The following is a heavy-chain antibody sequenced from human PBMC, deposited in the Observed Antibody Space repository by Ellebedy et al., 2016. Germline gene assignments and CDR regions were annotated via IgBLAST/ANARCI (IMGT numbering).Heavy chain of an antibody. D-gene: IGHD6-13*01. CDR3: TREGGDSSSWSFDY. CDR1: GFTFGDYA. J-gene: IGHJ4*02. Sequence: GESLKISXTASGFTFGDYAMSWFRQAPGKGLEWVGFIRSKAYGGTTEYAAYVKGRFTISRDDSKSIAYLQMNSLKTEDTAVYYCTREGGDSSSWSFDYWGQGTLVTVSS. V-gene: IGHV3-49*03. CDR2: IRSKAYGGTT.